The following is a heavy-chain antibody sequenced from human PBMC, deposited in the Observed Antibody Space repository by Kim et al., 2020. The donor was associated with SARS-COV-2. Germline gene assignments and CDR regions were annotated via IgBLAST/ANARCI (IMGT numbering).Heavy chain of an antibody. CDR2: ISSSGSTI. CDR1: GFTFSSYE. V-gene: IGHV3-48*03. Sequence: GGSLRLSCAASGFTFSSYEMNWVRQAPGKGLEWVSYISSSGSTIYYADSVKGRFTISRDNAKNSLYLQMNSLRAEDTAVYYCARDGRAAVGYHYYYGMDVWGQGTTVTVSS. D-gene: IGHD6-13*01. CDR3: ARDGRAAVGYHYYYGMDV. J-gene: IGHJ6*02.